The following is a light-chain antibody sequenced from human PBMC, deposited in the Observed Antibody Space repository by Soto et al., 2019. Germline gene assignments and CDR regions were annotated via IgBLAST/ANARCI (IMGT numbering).Light chain of an antibody. CDR3: QQYYSTPLA. J-gene: IGKJ1*01. Sequence: DIVMTQSPDSLAVSLGERATINCKSSQSVLHSPNNKNYLAWYQQKPGQPPKLLIYWASTRESGVTDRFSGSGSGTDFTLTISSLQAEYVAVYYCQQYYSTPLAFGPGTKVEIK. CDR2: WAS. CDR1: QSVLHSPNNKNY. V-gene: IGKV4-1*01.